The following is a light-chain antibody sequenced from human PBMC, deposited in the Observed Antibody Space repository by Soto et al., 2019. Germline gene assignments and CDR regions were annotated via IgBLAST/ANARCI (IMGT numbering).Light chain of an antibody. Sequence: QSALTQPASVSGSPGQSITISCTGTSSDFGSYNLVSWYQQHPGKAPKLMIYEVSKRPSGVSNRFSGPKSGNTASLTISGLQAEDEADYYCCSYASRSPRVAFGGWTKVTV. V-gene: IGLV2-23*02. CDR2: EVS. CDR3: CSYASRSPRVA. J-gene: IGLJ2*01. CDR1: SSDFGSYNL.